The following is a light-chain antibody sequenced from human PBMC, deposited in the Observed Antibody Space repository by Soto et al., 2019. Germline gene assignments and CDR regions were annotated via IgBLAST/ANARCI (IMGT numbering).Light chain of an antibody. J-gene: IGLJ2*01. V-gene: IGLV1-51*01. Sequence: QSVLTQPPSVSAAPGQKVTISCSGSSSNVGNNYVSWYQQLPGTGPKLLIHANNKRPSGIPDRISGSKSGTSATLGITGLQTGDEADYYCATWDTSLSAVVFGGGTKVTVL. CDR3: ATWDTSLSAVV. CDR2: ANN. CDR1: SSNVGNNY.